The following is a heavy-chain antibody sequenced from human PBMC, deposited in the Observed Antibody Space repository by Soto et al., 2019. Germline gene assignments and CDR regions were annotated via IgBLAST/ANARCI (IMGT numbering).Heavy chain of an antibody. CDR2: IKSKTDGGTA. CDR1: GFNLSHPW. Sequence: VSLRLSCVASGFNLSHPWMTWVRQASGKGLEWVGRIKSKTDGGTADYAAPMKGRATISRDDSKNTVYLQMNSLKTEDTAVYYCTTGIYYDILTGYHNVAYWGQGALVTVSS. V-gene: IGHV3-15*01. D-gene: IGHD3-9*01. J-gene: IGHJ4*02. CDR3: TTGIYYDILTGYHNVAY.